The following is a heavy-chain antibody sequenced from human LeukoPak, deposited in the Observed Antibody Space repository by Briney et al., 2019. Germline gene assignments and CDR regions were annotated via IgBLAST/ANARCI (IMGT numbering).Heavy chain of an antibody. D-gene: IGHD2-2*01. V-gene: IGHV3-21*01. CDR2: ISSSSSYI. CDR1: GFTFSSYS. Sequence: KPGGSLRLSCAASGFTFSSYSMNWVRQAPGKGLEWVSSISSSSSYIYYADSMKGRFTISRDNAKNSLYLQMNSLRAEDTAVYYCARDHRYIVVVPAAMPNWFDPWGQGTLVTVSS. J-gene: IGHJ5*02. CDR3: ARDHRYIVVVPAAMPNWFDP.